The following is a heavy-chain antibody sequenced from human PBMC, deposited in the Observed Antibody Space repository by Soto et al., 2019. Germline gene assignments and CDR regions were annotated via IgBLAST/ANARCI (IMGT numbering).Heavy chain of an antibody. D-gene: IGHD1-1*01. V-gene: IGHV3-21*01. CDR2: ISSRSSYI. CDR1: GGTISSYG. Sequence: GGPLRLSWGGSGGTISSYGRHWVLQAPGKGLEWVSSISSRSSYIYYADSVKGRFTISRDNAKRSLFLQMNTLRAEDTAMYYCASGWQLKDYYAMDVWGQGTTVTVSS. CDR3: ASGWQLKDYYAMDV. J-gene: IGHJ6*02.